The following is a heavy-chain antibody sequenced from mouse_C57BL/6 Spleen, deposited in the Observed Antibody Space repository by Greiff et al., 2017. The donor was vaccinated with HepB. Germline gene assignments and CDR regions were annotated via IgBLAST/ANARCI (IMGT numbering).Heavy chain of an antibody. CDR1: GYTFTSYW. V-gene: IGHV1-72*01. J-gene: IGHJ3*01. CDR2: IDPNSGGT. D-gene: IGHD1-1*01. Sequence: QVQLKQPGAELVKPGASVKLSCKASGYTFTSYWMHWVKQRPGRGLEWIGRIDPNSGGTKYNEKFKSKATLTVDKPSSTAYMQLSSLTSEDSAVYNCARSSYGSNSWFAYWGQGTLVTVSA. CDR3: ARSSYGSNSWFAY.